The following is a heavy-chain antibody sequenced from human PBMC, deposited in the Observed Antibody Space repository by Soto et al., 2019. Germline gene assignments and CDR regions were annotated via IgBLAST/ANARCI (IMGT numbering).Heavy chain of an antibody. V-gene: IGHV1-18*01. CDR2: ISAYNGNT. Sequence: GASVKVSCKASGYTFTSYGISWVRQAPGQGLEWMGWISAYNGNTNYAQKLQGRVTMTTDTSTSTAYMELRSLRSDDTAVYYCARELTSGWLDYYYYGMDVWGQGTTVTVSS. CDR3: ARELTSGWLDYYYYGMDV. CDR1: GYTFTSYG. J-gene: IGHJ6*02. D-gene: IGHD6-19*01.